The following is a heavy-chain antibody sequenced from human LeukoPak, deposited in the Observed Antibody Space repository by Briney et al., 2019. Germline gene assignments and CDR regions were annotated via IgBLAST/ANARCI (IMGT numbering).Heavy chain of an antibody. Sequence: GGSLRLSCVASGFTFTDHPMNWARQAPGKGLEWISYIGGDGIAFYADSVRGRFTASKDDARKSMYLQMDSLRVEDTAVYYCAKDRANWAIDDWGQGTQVTVSS. J-gene: IGHJ4*02. CDR1: GFTFTDHP. CDR3: AKDRANWAIDD. V-gene: IGHV3-69-1*01. CDR2: IGGDGIA. D-gene: IGHD3-16*01.